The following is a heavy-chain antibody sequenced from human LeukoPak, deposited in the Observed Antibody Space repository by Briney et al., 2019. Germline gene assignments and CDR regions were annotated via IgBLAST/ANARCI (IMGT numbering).Heavy chain of an antibody. CDR3: ARRGRGYYGSGSYLDY. V-gene: IGHV4-39*01. J-gene: IGHJ4*02. Sequence: SETLSLTCTVSGGSISSSSYYWGWIRQPPGKGLEWIGSIYYSGSTYYNPSLKSRVTISVDTSKNQFSLKLSSVTAADTAVYYCARRGRGYYGSGSYLDYWGRGTLVTVSS. CDR2: IYYSGST. D-gene: IGHD3-10*01. CDR1: GGSISSSSYY.